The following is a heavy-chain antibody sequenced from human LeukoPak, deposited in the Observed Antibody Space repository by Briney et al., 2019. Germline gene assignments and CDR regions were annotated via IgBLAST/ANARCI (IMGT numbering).Heavy chain of an antibody. CDR1: GGSFSGYY. V-gene: IGHV4-34*01. J-gene: IGHJ4*02. CDR2: INHSGST. CDR3: AVSLVGATPFDY. D-gene: IGHD1-26*01. Sequence: PSETLSLTCAVYGGSFSGYYWSWIRQPPGKGLEWIGEINHSGSTNYNPSLKSRVTISVDTSENQFSLKLSSVTAADTAVYYCAVSLVGATPFDYWGQGTLVTVSS.